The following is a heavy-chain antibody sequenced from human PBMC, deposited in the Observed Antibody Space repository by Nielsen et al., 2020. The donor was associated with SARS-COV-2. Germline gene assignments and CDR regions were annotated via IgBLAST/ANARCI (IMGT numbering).Heavy chain of an antibody. J-gene: IGHJ3*02. CDR3: AHGQRRYSGSYSGDAFDI. CDR1: GFSLSTSGVG. Sequence: SGPTLVKPTQTLTLTCTFSGFSLSTSGVGVGWIRQPPGKALEWLALIYWDDDKRYSPSLKSRLTITKDTSKNQVVLTMTNMDPVDTATYYCAHGQRRYSGSYSGDAFDIWGQGTMVTVSS. V-gene: IGHV2-5*02. D-gene: IGHD1-26*01. CDR2: IYWDDDK.